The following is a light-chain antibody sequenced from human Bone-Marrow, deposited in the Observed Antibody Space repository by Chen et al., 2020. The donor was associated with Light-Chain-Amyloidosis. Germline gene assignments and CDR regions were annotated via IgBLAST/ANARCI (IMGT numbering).Light chain of an antibody. Sequence: QSVLTQPPSVSGAPAQRVTISCTGTRSNIGAGYNVHWYQHLPGRAPKLLIHDDTNRPSGVPDRFSASKSGTSASLAITGLQAEDEADYYCQSYDNSLSGFYVFGTGTQVSVL. J-gene: IGLJ1*01. CDR1: RSNIGAGYN. V-gene: IGLV1-40*01. CDR2: DDT. CDR3: QSYDNSLSGFYV.